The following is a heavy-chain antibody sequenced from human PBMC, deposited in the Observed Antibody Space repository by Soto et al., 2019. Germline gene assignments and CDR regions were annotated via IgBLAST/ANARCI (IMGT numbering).Heavy chain of an antibody. CDR1: GGSFSGYY. V-gene: IGHV4-34*01. CDR2: INHSGST. D-gene: IGHD2-15*01. CDR3: ARASDRVAATPDYGMDV. J-gene: IGHJ6*02. Sequence: QVQLQQWGAGLLKPSETLSLTCAVYGGSFSGYYWSWIRQPPGKGPEWIGEINHSGSTNYNPSLKSRVTISVDTSKNQFSLKLSSVTAADTAVYYCARASDRVAATPDYGMDVWGQGTTVTVSS.